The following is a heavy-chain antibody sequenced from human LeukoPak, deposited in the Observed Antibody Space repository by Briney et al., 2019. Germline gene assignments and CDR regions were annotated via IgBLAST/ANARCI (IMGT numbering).Heavy chain of an antibody. D-gene: IGHD4-17*01. CDR3: ARGRRGTTVTTFRLGQVFDY. V-gene: IGHV1-8*01. Sequence: ASVKVSCKASGYTFTSYDINWVRHATGQGIEWMGWMNPNSGNTGYAQKFQGRATMTRNTSISTAYMELSSLRSEDTAVYYCARGRRGTTVTTFRLGQVFDYWGQGTLVTVSS. CDR2: MNPNSGNT. J-gene: IGHJ4*02. CDR1: GYTFTSYD.